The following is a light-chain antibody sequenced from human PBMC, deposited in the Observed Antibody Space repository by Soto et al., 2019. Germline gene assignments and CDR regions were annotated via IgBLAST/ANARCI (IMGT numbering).Light chain of an antibody. CDR2: GAS. V-gene: IGKV1-9*01. CDR3: QQLNSFPIA. Sequence: IQLTQSPSSLSASVGDRVTITCRASQGISSFLAWYQQQPGRAPKLLNYGASTLQSGVPPRFSGSGSGTDFTLTISSLQPEDFATYYCQQLNSFPIAFGPGTKVEIQ. J-gene: IGKJ3*01. CDR1: QGISSF.